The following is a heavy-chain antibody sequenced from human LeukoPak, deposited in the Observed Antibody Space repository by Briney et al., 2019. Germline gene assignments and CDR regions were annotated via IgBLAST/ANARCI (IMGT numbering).Heavy chain of an antibody. D-gene: IGHD1-26*01. V-gene: IGHV3-7*03. CDR1: GFTFSSYW. CDR3: AKGLRGNYDH. CDR2: IKQDGSEK. J-gene: IGHJ5*02. Sequence: GGSLRLSCAASGFTFSSYWMSWVRQAPGKGLEWVANIKQDGSEKYYVDSVKGRFTISRDNSKNTLYLQMNSLRAEDTAVYYCAKGLRGNYDHWGQGTLVTVSS.